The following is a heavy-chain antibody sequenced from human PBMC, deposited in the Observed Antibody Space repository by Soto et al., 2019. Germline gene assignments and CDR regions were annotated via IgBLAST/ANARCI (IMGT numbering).Heavy chain of an antibody. CDR3: AHRPGDSRSLHFDS. CDR2: IYWDDDK. V-gene: IGHV2-5*02. Sequence: QITLKESGPPLVKPTQTLTLTCTFSGFSLSTSGVGVGWIRQPPGKALEWLALIYWDDDKRYSPSLKSRLTTXKXTXXNQAVLTLTTLDPASTATDYSAHRPGDSRSLHFDSWGRGTLVTFSS. D-gene: IGHD6-13*01. CDR1: GFSLSTSGVG. J-gene: IGHJ4*01.